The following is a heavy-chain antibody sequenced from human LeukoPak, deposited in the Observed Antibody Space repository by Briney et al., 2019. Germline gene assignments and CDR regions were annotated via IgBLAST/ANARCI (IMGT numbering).Heavy chain of an antibody. CDR1: GFTFSSYG. D-gene: IGHD3-22*01. CDR3: AKQGDSSGYYLYYYYYYMDV. CDR2: IRYDGSNK. V-gene: IGHV3-30*02. J-gene: IGHJ6*03. Sequence: GGSLRLSCAASGFTFSSYGMHWVRQAPGKGLEWVAFIRYDGSNKYYADSVKGRFTISRDNSKNTLYLQMNSLRAEDTAVYYCAKQGDSSGYYLYYYYYYMDVWGKGTTVTISS.